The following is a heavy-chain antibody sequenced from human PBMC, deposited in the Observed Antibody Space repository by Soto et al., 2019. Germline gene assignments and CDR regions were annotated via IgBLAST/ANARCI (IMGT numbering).Heavy chain of an antibody. CDR3: VKAGAVGATFAFDI. J-gene: IGHJ3*02. CDR1: GFTFSSYA. CDR2: ISSNGGST. Sequence: GGSLRLSCSASGFTFSSYAMHWARQAPGKGLEYVSAISSNGGSTYYADSVKGRFTISRDNSKNTLYLQMSSLRAEDTAVYYCVKAGAVGATFAFDIWGQGTMVTVSS. V-gene: IGHV3-64D*09. D-gene: IGHD1-26*01.